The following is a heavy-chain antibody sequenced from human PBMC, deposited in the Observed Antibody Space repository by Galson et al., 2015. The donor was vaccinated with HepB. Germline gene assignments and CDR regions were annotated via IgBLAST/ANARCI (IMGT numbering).Heavy chain of an antibody. V-gene: IGHV1-69*06. D-gene: IGHD6-19*01. CDR2: IIPIFGTA. J-gene: IGHJ4*02. CDR1: GGTFSSYA. Sequence: SVKVSCKASGGTFSSYAISWVRQAPGQGLEWMGGIIPIFGTANYAQKFQGRVTITADKSTSTAYMELSSLRSEDTAVYYCASAGLRRYSSGWYRNYFDYWGQGTLVTVSS. CDR3: ASAGLRRYSSGWYRNYFDY.